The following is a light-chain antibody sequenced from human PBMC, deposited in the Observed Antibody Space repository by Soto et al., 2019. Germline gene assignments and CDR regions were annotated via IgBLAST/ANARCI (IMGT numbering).Light chain of an antibody. Sequence: DIQMTQSPSSLSASVGDRVTITCRASQSIRSYLNWYQQKPGKAPQLVIYAASSLQSGVPSRFSGNGSATAFTLTISSLQPAEFATYYGPHSYSNPPTFGQGTKV. CDR3: PHSYSNPPT. J-gene: IGKJ1*01. CDR2: AAS. CDR1: QSIRSY. V-gene: IGKV1-39*01.